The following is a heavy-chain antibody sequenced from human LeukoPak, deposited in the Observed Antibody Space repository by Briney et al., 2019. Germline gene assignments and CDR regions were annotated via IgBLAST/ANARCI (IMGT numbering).Heavy chain of an antibody. CDR1: GYSFTNNW. CDR2: IYPDDSDT. D-gene: IGHD2-2*01. Sequence: GESLKISCQTSGYSFTNNWIGWVRQMPGKGLERMGIIYPDDSDTRYSPSFQGQVTISADKSISTAYLQSSSLKASDTAMYYCARHRGAFGSRSCCSLDYWGQGTLVTVSS. CDR3: ARHRGAFGSRSCCSLDY. J-gene: IGHJ4*02. V-gene: IGHV5-51*01.